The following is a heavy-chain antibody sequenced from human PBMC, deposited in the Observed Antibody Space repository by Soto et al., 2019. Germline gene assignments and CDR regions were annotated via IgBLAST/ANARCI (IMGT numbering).Heavy chain of an antibody. CDR3: AHGSGWLFDY. D-gene: IGHD6-19*01. CDR2: LYWDDDN. J-gene: IGHJ4*02. V-gene: IGHV2-5*02. CDR1: GFSLSTRDVG. Sequence: QITLKESGPTLVKPTQTLTLTCTFSGFSLSTRDVGVGGIRQPPGKALEWLALLYWDDDNGYSPSLRRRLTLTKDTSKNQVVLTMTNMDPVDTATYYCAHGSGWLFDYWGPGTLVTVSS.